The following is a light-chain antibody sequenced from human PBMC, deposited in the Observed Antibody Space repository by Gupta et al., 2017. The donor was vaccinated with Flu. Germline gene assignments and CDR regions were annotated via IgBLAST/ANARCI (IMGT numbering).Light chain of an antibody. Sequence: QPALTPPASVSASPGQSSTITCSGTSNDSGTYKYVYWYQQYAGKDSKVMIYEVNIRPAGVSNGFSGSKSCNTASLTISGSQDAEEAAYYCSSYASRGTLVFGAGTKLTVL. V-gene: IGLV2-14*01. CDR2: EVN. CDR1: SNDSGTYKY. CDR3: SSYASRGTLV. J-gene: IGLJ2*01.